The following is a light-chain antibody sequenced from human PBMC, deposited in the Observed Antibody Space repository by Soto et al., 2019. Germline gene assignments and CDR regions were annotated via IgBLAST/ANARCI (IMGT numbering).Light chain of an antibody. CDR2: DVT. V-gene: IGLV2-11*01. J-gene: IGLJ2*01. Sequence: QSALTQPRSVSGSPGQSVTISCTGTSSDVGAYNYVSWYQQHPGKAPKLMIYDVTKRPSGVPDRFSDSKSGSTASLTISGLQAEDEADYYCCSYAGSYTRIFGGGTKLTVL. CDR1: SSDVGAYNY. CDR3: CSYAGSYTRI.